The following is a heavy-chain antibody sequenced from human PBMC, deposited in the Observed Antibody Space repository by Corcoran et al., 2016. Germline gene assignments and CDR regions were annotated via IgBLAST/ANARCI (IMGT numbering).Heavy chain of an antibody. J-gene: IGHJ6*02. V-gene: IGHV6-1*01. CDR3: VREGETRRYGMDV. D-gene: IGHD6-6*01. CDR1: GDSVSSNSAT. Sequence: QVQLQQSGPGLVKPSQTLSLACAISGDSVSSNSATWNWIRQSPSRGLEWLGRTYYRSKWYNDYAVSVKSRMTINPDTSKNQFSLQLNSVTPEDTTVYYCVREGETRRYGMDVWGQGTTVTVSS. CDR2: TYYRSKWYN.